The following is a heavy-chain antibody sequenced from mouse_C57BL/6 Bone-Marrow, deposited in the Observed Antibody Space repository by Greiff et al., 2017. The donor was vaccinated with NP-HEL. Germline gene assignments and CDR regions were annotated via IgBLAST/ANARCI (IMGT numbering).Heavy chain of an antibody. CDR2: IDPENGDT. CDR1: GFNIKDYY. Sequence: VQLQQSGAELVRPGASVKLSCTASGFNIKDYYMHWVKQRPEQGLEWIGWIDPENGDTEYASKFQGKATITADTSSNTAYLQLSSLTSEDTAVYYCTSYYYGSSPFYYFDYWGQGTTLTVSS. D-gene: IGHD1-1*01. V-gene: IGHV14-4*01. J-gene: IGHJ2*01. CDR3: TSYYYGSSPFYYFDY.